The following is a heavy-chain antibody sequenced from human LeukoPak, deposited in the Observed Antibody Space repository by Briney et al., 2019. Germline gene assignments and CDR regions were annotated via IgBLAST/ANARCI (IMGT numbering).Heavy chain of an antibody. CDR2: ISSSSSYI. Sequence: PGGSLRLSCAASGFTFSSYEMNWVRQAPGKGLEWVSSISSSSSYIYYADSVKGRFTISRDNAKNSLYLQMNSLRAEDTAVYYCARDYYGSGSLLGVSPYFDYWGQGTLVTVSS. J-gene: IGHJ4*02. V-gene: IGHV3-21*01. CDR3: ARDYYGSGSLLGVSPYFDY. D-gene: IGHD3-10*01. CDR1: GFTFSSYE.